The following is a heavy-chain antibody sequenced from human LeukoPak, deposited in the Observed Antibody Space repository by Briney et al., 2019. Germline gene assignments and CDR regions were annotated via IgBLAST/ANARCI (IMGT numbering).Heavy chain of an antibody. J-gene: IGHJ4*02. CDR1: GFTFSSYW. CDR2: VGIAADT. D-gene: IGHD1-26*01. V-gene: IGHV3-13*01. Sequence: GGSLRLSCAASGFTFSSYWMNWARQAPGKGLEWVSAVGIAADTFYPGSVKGRFTISRENAKNSLYLQMNSLRVEDTAVYYCVRQKKSHGNFDYWGQGTLVTVSS. CDR3: VRQKKSHGNFDY.